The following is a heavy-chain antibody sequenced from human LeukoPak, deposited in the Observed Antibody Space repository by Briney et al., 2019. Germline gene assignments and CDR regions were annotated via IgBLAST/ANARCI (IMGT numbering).Heavy chain of an antibody. Sequence: GGSLRLSCAASGFTFSDYYMNWIRQAPGKGLQWVSYISSSGSTIYYADSVKGRFTLSRDNAKNSVHLQMNSLRGEDTAVYYCARSRAGSGYPRPYFWGQGTLVTVSS. J-gene: IGHJ4*02. CDR3: ARSRAGSGYPRPYF. CDR2: ISSSGSTI. V-gene: IGHV3-11*01. D-gene: IGHD5-12*01. CDR1: GFTFSDYY.